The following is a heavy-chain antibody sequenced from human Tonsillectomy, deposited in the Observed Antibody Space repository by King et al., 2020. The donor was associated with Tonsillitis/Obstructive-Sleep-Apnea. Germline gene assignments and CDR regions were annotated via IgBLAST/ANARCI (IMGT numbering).Heavy chain of an antibody. CDR2: IDPSDSYT. CDR1: GYSFPSYW. Sequence: QLVPSGAEVKKPGESLRISCKGSGYSFPSYWISWVRQRPGKGPEWMGNIDPSDSYTNYSPSFEGHVTISADRSINSVYLQWSSLKASDTAMYYCARHLWGYCSSTSCYGMDVWGKGTTVTVTS. V-gene: IGHV5-10-1*01. D-gene: IGHD2-2*01. CDR3: ARHLWGYCSSTSCYGMDV. J-gene: IGHJ6*04.